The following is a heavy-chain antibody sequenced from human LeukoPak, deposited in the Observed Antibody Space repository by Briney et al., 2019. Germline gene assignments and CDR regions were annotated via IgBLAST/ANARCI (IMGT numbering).Heavy chain of an antibody. CDR3: ARHNGRYYYGSGSYYFDY. CDR1: GFTFSSYS. J-gene: IGHJ4*02. V-gene: IGHV3-21*01. D-gene: IGHD3-10*01. CDR2: ISSSSRYI. Sequence: KPGGSLRLSCAASGFTFSSYSMNWVRQARGKGLEWVSSISSSSRYIYYADSVKGRFTISRDNAKNALYLQMNSLRAEDTAVYYCARHNGRYYYGSGSYYFDYWGQGTLVTVSS.